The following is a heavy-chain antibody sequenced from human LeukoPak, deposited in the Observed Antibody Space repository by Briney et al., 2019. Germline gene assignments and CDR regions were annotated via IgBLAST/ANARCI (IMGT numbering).Heavy chain of an antibody. CDR3: ARDLSPVVRASPMGY. CDR2: VSANGGTT. V-gene: IGHV3-23*01. D-gene: IGHD3-10*01. Sequence: PGGSLRLSCAASGFTFSSYVMNWVRQAPGKGLEWVSAVSANGGTTYYADSVKGRFTISSDTSKNTLSLQMNSLRAEDTAVYYCARDLSPVVRASPMGYWGQGTLVTVSS. J-gene: IGHJ4*02. CDR1: GFTFSSYV.